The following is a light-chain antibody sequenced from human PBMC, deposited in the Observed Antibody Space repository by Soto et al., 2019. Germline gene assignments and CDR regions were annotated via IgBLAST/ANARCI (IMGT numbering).Light chain of an antibody. Sequence: QSVLTQPASVTGSPGQSITISCTGTSSDVGSYNLVSWYQQHPGKAPKLMIYEVSKRPSGVPDRFSGSKSGNTASLTVSGLQAEDEADYYCSSYAGSNNFFGTGTKVTVL. J-gene: IGLJ1*01. CDR1: SSDVGSYNL. V-gene: IGLV2-14*02. CDR2: EVS. CDR3: SSYAGSNNF.